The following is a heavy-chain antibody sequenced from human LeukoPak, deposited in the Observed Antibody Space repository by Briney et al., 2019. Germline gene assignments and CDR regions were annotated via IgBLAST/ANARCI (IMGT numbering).Heavy chain of an antibody. Sequence: GGSLRLSCAVSGFTFSNYNMNWVRQAPGKGLEWVSYISSSSSTMYYADSVKGRFTISRDNSKNTLYLQMNSLRAEDTAVYYCARDLPSDTAMALDYWGQGTLVTVSP. CDR2: ISSSSSTM. J-gene: IGHJ4*02. D-gene: IGHD5-18*01. V-gene: IGHV3-48*01. CDR3: ARDLPSDTAMALDY. CDR1: GFTFSNYN.